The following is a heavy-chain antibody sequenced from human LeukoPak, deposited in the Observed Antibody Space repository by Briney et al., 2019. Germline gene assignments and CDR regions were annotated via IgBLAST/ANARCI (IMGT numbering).Heavy chain of an antibody. D-gene: IGHD2-15*01. Sequence: GRSLRLSCAASGFTVSTYAMHWVRQAPGKGLEWVAVISYDGSNKYYADSVKGRFTISRDNSKNTLYLQMNSLRAEDTAVYYCAKEGYCSGGSCHYDAFDIWGQGTMVTVPS. J-gene: IGHJ3*02. CDR2: ISYDGSNK. CDR1: GFTVSTYA. CDR3: AKEGYCSGGSCHYDAFDI. V-gene: IGHV3-30*04.